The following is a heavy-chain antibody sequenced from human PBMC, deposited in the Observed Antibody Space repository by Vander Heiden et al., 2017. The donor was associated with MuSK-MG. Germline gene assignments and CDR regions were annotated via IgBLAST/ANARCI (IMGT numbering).Heavy chain of an antibody. CDR1: GFTFDDYA. V-gene: IGHV3-9*01. Sequence: EVQLVESGGGLVQPGRSLRLSCAASGFTFDDYAMHWVRQAPGKGLEWVSGISWNSGSIGYADSVKGRFTISRDNAKNSLYLQMNSLRAEDTALYYCAKVGATGNEFDYWGQGTLVTVSS. J-gene: IGHJ4*02. D-gene: IGHD1-26*01. CDR3: AKVGATGNEFDY. CDR2: ISWNSGSI.